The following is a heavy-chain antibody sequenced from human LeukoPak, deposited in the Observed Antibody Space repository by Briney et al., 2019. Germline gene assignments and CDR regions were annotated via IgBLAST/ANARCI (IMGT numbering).Heavy chain of an antibody. V-gene: IGHV4-34*01. CDR3: ARQAWDSSGYYYGFDY. Sequence: SETLSLTWAVYGGSFSGYYWSWIRQPPGKGLEWIGEINHSGSTNYNPSLKSRVTISVDTSKNQFSLKLSSVTAADTAVYYCARQAWDSSGYYYGFDYWGQGTLVTVSS. D-gene: IGHD3-22*01. CDR2: INHSGST. CDR1: GGSFSGYY. J-gene: IGHJ4*02.